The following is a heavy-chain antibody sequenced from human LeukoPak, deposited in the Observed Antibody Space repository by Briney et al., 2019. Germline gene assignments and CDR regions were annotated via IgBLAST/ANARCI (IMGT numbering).Heavy chain of an antibody. V-gene: IGHV4-39*01. CDR2: IYYSGST. J-gene: IGHJ6*03. D-gene: IGHD3-10*01. CDR3: ARLPYYYGSGSYFYYYYYMDV. CDR1: GGSISSSSYY. Sequence: PSETLSLTCTVSGGSISSSSYYWGWIRQPPGKGLEWIGSIYYSGSTYYNPSLKSRVTISVDTSKNQFSLKLSSVTAADTAVYYCARLPYYYGSGSYFYYYYYMDVWGKGTTVTISS.